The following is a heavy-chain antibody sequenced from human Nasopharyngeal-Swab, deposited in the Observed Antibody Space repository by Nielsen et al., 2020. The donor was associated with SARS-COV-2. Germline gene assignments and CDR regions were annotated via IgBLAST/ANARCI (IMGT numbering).Heavy chain of an antibody. CDR3: ARPEFEATIAS. J-gene: IGHJ4*02. CDR1: GGSISSYY. V-gene: IGHV4-59*08. CDR2: IYYSGST. D-gene: IGHD5-24*01. Sequence: SETLSLTCTVSGGSISSYYWNWIRQPPGKGLEWIGYIYYSGSTNYNPSLKSRVTISVDTSKNQFSLKLRFVTAADTAVYYCARPEFEATIASWGQGTLVTVSS.